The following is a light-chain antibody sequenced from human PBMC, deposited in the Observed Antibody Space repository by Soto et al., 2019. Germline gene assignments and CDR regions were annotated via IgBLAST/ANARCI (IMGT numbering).Light chain of an antibody. CDR3: QQYNNWPPWT. CDR2: GAS. Sequence: EIVMTQSPATLSVSPGDTATLSCRASQSVSSNLAWYQQKPGQAPRLPIYGASTRATGIPARFSGSGSGTEFTLTISSLQSEDFAVYYCQQYNNWPPWTFGQGTKVDIK. J-gene: IGKJ1*01. V-gene: IGKV3-15*01. CDR1: QSVSSN.